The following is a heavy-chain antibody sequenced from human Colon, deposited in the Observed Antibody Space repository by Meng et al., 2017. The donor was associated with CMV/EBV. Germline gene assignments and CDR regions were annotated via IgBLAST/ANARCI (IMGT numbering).Heavy chain of an antibody. Sequence: GGPLRLSCEASGFTLSDFAMHWVRQTPGKGLEWVAFIHRDASGPFYADSVKGRFTISRDNSRNTLSLQMNSLTLEDTAVYYCAADFWIGAGYWGQGALVTVSS. J-gene: IGHJ4*02. D-gene: IGHD3-3*01. CDR1: GFTLSDFA. CDR3: AADFWIGAGY. CDR2: IHRDASGP. V-gene: IGHV3-30*02.